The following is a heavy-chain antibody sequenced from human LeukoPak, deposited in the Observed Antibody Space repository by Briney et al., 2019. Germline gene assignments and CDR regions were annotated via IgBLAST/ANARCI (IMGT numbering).Heavy chain of an antibody. Sequence: GGSLRLSCAASGFTFSNYWMRWVRQAPGKGLEWVAAIRQDGNEIYYADTVKARFTISRDNTKKSLYLQMNSLRAEDTAVYYCTKEDFDYWSQGSLVTVSS. CDR3: TKEDFDY. CDR1: GFTFSNYW. V-gene: IGHV3-7*01. J-gene: IGHJ4*02. CDR2: IRQDGNEI.